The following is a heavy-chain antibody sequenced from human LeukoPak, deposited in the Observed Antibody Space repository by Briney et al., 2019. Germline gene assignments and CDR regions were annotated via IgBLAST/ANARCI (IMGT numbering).Heavy chain of an antibody. Sequence: SETLSLTCTVSGGSISSSSYYWGWIRQPPGKGLEWIGSIYYSGSTYYNPSLKSRVTISVDTSKNQFSLKLSSVTPEDTAVYYCARDLEVWYCTNGVCPYGMDVWGQGTTVTVSS. V-gene: IGHV4-39*02. CDR1: GGSISSSSYY. CDR3: ARDLEVWYCTNGVCPYGMDV. CDR2: IYYSGST. D-gene: IGHD2-8*01. J-gene: IGHJ6*02.